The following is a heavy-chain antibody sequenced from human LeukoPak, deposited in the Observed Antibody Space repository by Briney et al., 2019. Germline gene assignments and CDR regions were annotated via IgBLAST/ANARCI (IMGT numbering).Heavy chain of an antibody. CDR1: GFTFRNCA. D-gene: IGHD5-18*01. J-gene: IGHJ4*02. V-gene: IGHV3-23*01. CDR2: VSDDGALT. Sequence: GGSLRLSCAASGFTFRNCAMSWVRQPPGKGLEWVSAVSDDGALTWYADSVKGRFTISRDNSKNTVSLQMINLRADDTARYYCAKEERGYSYGDYWGQGTLVTAS. CDR3: AKEERGYSYGDY.